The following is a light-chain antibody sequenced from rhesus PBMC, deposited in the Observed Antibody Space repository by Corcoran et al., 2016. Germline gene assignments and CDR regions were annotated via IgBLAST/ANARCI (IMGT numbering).Light chain of an antibody. V-gene: IGKV3-35*01. Sequence: EIVLTQSPATLSLSPRERATLSCRASQSVRSSLAWYQQKPGQAPRLLIYDASNRATGIPDRFSGSGSGTDFTLTVSSLEPEDVGVYYCQQYNKRPWTFGQGTKVEI. CDR1: QSVRSS. J-gene: IGKJ1*01. CDR3: QQYNKRPWT. CDR2: DAS.